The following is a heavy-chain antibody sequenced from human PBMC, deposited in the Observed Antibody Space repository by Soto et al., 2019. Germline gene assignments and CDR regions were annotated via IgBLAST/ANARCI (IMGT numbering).Heavy chain of an antibody. V-gene: IGHV4-34*01. Sequence: SETLSLTCAVYGGSFSGYYWSWIRQPPGKGLEWIGEINHSGSTNYNPSLKSRVTISVDTSKNQFSLKLSSVTAADTAVYYCASRKRPFNYYYYGMYFWGQGTTVTVSS. CDR2: INHSGST. CDR3: ASRKRPFNYYYYGMYF. J-gene: IGHJ6*02. CDR1: GGSFSGYY.